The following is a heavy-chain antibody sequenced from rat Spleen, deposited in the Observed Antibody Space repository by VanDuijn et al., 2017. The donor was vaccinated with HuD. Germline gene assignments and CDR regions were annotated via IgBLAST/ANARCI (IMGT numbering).Heavy chain of an antibody. D-gene: IGHD3-1*01. J-gene: IGHJ2*01. Sequence: EVQLVESGGGLVQVGRSMKLSCAASGFTFSNYGMAWVRQAPKKGLEWVAYISYDGGSTYYRDPVKGRFTISRDNAKSTLYLQMDSLRSEDTATYYCTTDPCLYWGQGVMVTVSS. V-gene: IGHV5-20*01. CDR1: GFTFSNYG. CDR3: TTDPCLY. CDR2: ISYDGGST.